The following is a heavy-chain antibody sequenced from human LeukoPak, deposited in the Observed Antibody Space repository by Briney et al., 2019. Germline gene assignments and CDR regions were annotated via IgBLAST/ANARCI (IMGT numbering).Heavy chain of an antibody. Sequence: GASVKVSCKASGYTFTSYGISWVRQAPGQGLEWMGWINPENGNTGYAQKFQGRVIMTRNTAISTVYMELSSLTFEDTAIYFCARPTSRPSNYYHMDVWGKGTTVTVSS. CDR3: ARPTSRPSNYYHMDV. CDR2: INPENGNT. V-gene: IGHV1-8*02. D-gene: IGHD2-2*01. CDR1: GYTFTSYG. J-gene: IGHJ6*03.